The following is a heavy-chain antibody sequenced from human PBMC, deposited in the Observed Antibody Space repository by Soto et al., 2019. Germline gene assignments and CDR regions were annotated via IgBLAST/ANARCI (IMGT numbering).Heavy chain of an antibody. CDR2: IYYSGST. J-gene: IGHJ3*02. V-gene: IGHV4-59*08. CDR3: ARDYDFWSGPDAFDI. CDR1: GGSISSYY. Sequence: PSETLSLTCTVSGGSISSYYWSWIRQPPGKGLEWIGYIYYSGSTNYNPSLKSRVTISVDTSKNQFSLKLSSVTAADTAVYYCARDYDFWSGPDAFDIWGQGTMVTVAS. D-gene: IGHD3-3*01.